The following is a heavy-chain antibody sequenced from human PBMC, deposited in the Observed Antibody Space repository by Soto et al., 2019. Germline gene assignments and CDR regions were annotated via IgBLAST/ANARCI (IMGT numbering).Heavy chain of an antibody. Sequence: SVKVSCKASGFTFTSSSMQWVRQARGQRLEWIGWIVVGSGNTNYAQKFQERVTITRDMSTSTAYMELSSLRSEDTAVYYCAADLGRITMVRGVREPYYYYYMDVWGKGTTVTVSS. J-gene: IGHJ6*03. CDR2: IVVGSGNT. CDR3: AADLGRITMVRGVREPYYYYYMDV. CDR1: GFTFTSSS. D-gene: IGHD3-10*01. V-gene: IGHV1-58*02.